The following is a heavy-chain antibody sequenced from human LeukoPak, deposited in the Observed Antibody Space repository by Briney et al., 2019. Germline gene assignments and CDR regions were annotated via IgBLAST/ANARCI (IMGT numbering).Heavy chain of an antibody. J-gene: IGHJ3*02. CDR3: ARDFSRSTTDSGSYYNNAFDI. D-gene: IGHD3-10*01. Sequence: ASVKVSCKASGYTFTGYYMHWVRQAPGQGLEWMGWINPNSGGTNYAQKFQGRVTMTRDTSISTAYMELSSLRSEDTAVYYCARDFSRSTTDSGSYYNNAFDIWGQGTMVTVSS. CDR2: INPNSGGT. V-gene: IGHV1-2*02. CDR1: GYTFTGYY.